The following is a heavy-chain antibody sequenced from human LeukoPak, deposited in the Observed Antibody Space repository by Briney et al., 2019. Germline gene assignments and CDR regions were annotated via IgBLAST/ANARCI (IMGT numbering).Heavy chain of an antibody. CDR2: IFTSGRI. J-gene: IGHJ4*02. CDR1: GGSISSDTYY. CDR3: ARVQFGAAGSFDC. V-gene: IGHV4-61*02. D-gene: IGHD6-19*01. Sequence: SETLSLTCTVSGGSISSDTYYWSWIRQPAGKGLEWIGRIFTSGRIDYNPSLRGRVAMSVDTSKNQFSLKMSSVTAADTAVYFCARVQFGAAGSFDCWGQGTLVTVSS.